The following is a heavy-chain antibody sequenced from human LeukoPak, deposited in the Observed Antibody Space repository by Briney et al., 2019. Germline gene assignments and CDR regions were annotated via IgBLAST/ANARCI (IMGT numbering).Heavy chain of an antibody. CDR3: ARVPAQYQLLYFDY. Sequence: GGSLRLSCAASGFTFSDYYMSWIRQAPGKGLEWVSYISSGSTIYYADSVKGRFTISRDNAKNSLYLQMNSLRAEDTAVYYCARVPAQYQLLYFDYWGQGTLVTVSS. D-gene: IGHD2-2*01. J-gene: IGHJ4*02. V-gene: IGHV3-11*04. CDR2: ISSGSTI. CDR1: GFTFSDYY.